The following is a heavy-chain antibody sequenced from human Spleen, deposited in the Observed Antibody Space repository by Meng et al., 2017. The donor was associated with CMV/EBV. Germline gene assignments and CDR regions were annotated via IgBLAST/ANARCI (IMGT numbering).Heavy chain of an antibody. CDR3: AKDNFQGDSSGYYYDY. CDR1: GFTFSSYG. V-gene: IGHV3-33*06. J-gene: IGHJ4*02. CDR2: IWYDGSNK. D-gene: IGHD3-22*01. Sequence: GESLKISCAASGFTFSSYGMHWVRQAPGKGLEWVAVIWYDGSNKYYADSVKGRFTISRDNSKNTLYLQMNSLRAEDTAVYYCAKDNFQGDSSGYYYDYWGQGTLVTVSS.